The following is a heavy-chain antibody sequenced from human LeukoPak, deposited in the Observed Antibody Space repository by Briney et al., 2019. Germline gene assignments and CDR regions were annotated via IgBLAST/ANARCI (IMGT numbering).Heavy chain of an antibody. CDR2: ISYDGSNK. V-gene: IGHV3-30*04. CDR1: GFTFSSYA. J-gene: IGHJ4*02. Sequence: GGSLRLSCAASGFTFSSYAMHWVRQAPGEGLEWVAVISYDGSNKYYADSVKGRFTISRDNSKNTLYLQMNSLRAEDTAVYYCALDTAMVTLSSGDYGEGYDYWGQGTLVTVSS. CDR3: ALDTAMVTLSSGDYGEGYDY. D-gene: IGHD5-18*01.